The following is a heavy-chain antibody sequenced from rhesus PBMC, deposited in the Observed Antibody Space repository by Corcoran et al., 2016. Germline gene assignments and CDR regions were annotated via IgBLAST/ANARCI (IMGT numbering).Heavy chain of an antibody. Sequence: QLQLQESGPGLVKPSETLSLTCAVSGGSISRNYWRWIRQPPGKGLEWIGRISGSGGNTDYNPSLKSRVTMSTYTSKNQFSLKLSSVTAADTAVYYCARYRYYNIWTGFDAFDFWGQGLRVTVS. D-gene: IGHD3-3*01. CDR1: GGSISRNY. J-gene: IGHJ3*01. CDR3: ARYRYYNIWTGFDAFDF. CDR2: ISGSGGNT. V-gene: IGHV4-173*01.